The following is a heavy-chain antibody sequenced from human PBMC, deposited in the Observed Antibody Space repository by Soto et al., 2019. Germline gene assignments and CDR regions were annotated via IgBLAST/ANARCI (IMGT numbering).Heavy chain of an antibody. CDR1: VFTFSSYW. CDR2: INSDGSST. J-gene: IGHJ4*02. V-gene: IGHV3-74*01. D-gene: IGHD5-12*01. CDR3: ARGYGGYVLVY. Sequence: GWSLRLSCAXSVFTFSSYWMHWVLQAPGKVLVWVSRINSDGSSTSYADSVKGRFTISRDNAKNTLYLQMNSLRAEDTAVYYCARGYGGYVLVYWGQGTLVTVSS.